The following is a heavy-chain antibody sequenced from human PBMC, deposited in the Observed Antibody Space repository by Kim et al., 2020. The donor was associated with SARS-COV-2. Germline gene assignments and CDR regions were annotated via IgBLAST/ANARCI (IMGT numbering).Heavy chain of an antibody. CDR1: GGSFSGYY. Sequence: SETLSLTCAVYGGSFSGYYWSWIRQPPGKGLEWIGEINHSGSTNYNPSLKSRVTISVDTSKNQFSLKLSSVTAADTAVYYCASGFDYGGNPSFDYWGQGTLVTVSS. CDR3: ASGFDYGGNPSFDY. J-gene: IGHJ4*02. V-gene: IGHV4-34*01. CDR2: INHSGST. D-gene: IGHD4-17*01.